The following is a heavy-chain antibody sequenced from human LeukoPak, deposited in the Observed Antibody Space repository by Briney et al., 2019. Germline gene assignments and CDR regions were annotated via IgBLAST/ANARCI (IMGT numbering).Heavy chain of an antibody. CDR1: GYTFTSYD. Sequence: ASVKVSCKASGYTFTSYDINWVRQATGQGLEGMGWMNPNSGNTGYAQKFQGRVTMTRDTSISTAYMELSRLRSDDTAVYYCARDARGYSYVDYWGQGTLVTVSS. CDR3: ARDARGYSYVDY. V-gene: IGHV1-8*01. CDR2: MNPNSGNT. D-gene: IGHD5-18*01. J-gene: IGHJ4*02.